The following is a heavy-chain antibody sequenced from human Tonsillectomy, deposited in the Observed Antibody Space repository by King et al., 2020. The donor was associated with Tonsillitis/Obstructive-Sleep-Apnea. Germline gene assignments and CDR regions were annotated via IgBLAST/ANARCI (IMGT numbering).Heavy chain of an antibody. Sequence: QLVQSGSELKKPGASVKVSCKASGYTFTDYAINWVRQAPGQGLEWMGWINTNTGNTTYAQGFTGRFVFSLDTSVSTAYLQISSLKAEDTAVYYCAVWGFYDTSCYYPDVFHLWGQGTMVTVSS. V-gene: IGHV7-4-1*02. CDR2: INTNTGNT. CDR1: GYTFTDYA. CDR3: AVWGFYDTSCYYPDVFHL. J-gene: IGHJ3*01. D-gene: IGHD3-22*01.